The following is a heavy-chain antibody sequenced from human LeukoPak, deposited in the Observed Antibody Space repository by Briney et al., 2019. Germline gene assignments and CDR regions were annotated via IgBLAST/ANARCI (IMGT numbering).Heavy chain of an antibody. V-gene: IGHV3-23*01. D-gene: IGHD3-3*01. Sequence: GGSLRLSCAASGFTFSSYAMSWVRQAPGKGLEWVSAISGSGGSTYYADSVKGRFTISRDNSKNTLYLQMNSLRAEDTAVYYCAKDPLNYNFWSGYPHYFDYWGQGTLVTVSS. CDR1: GFTFSSYA. CDR2: ISGSGGST. CDR3: AKDPLNYNFWSGYPHYFDY. J-gene: IGHJ4*02.